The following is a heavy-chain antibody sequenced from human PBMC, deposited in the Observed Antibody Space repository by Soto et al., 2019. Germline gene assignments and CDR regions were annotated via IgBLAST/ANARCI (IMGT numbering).Heavy chain of an antibody. CDR3: ARASLTDPSFDY. CDR1: GYTFTGYY. Sequence: ASVKVSCKASGYTFTGYYMHWVRQAPGQGLEWMGWINPNSGGTNYAQKIQGWVTMTRHTSISTAYMELSRLRSDDTAVYYCARASLTDPSFDYWGQGTLVTVSS. V-gene: IGHV1-2*04. CDR2: INPNSGGT. J-gene: IGHJ4*02.